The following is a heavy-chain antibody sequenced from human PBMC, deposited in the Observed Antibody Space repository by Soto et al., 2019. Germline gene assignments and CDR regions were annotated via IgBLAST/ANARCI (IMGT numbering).Heavy chain of an antibody. CDR3: PSRTYYHFWTGKRGTDT. V-gene: IGHV4-30-4*01. Sequence: SETLSLTCSVSGGSVNSPDYYWGWIRQPPGKGLQWIGYIYYSGTTHYNPSLKTRLAISIDTSKNQFSLRLSSVTAADTAIYSCPSRTYYHFWTGKRGTDTWGQGKLVTVSS. J-gene: IGHJ5*02. D-gene: IGHD3-3*01. CDR1: GGSVNSPDYY. CDR2: IYYSGTT.